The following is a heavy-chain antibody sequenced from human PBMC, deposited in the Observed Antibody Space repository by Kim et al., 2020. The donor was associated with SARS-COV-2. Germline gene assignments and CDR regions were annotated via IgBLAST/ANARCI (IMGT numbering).Heavy chain of an antibody. CDR3: AKDPPSGYSSSWYNY. CDR2: ISGDGGST. J-gene: IGHJ4*02. Sequence: GGSLRLSCAASGFTFDDYAMHWVRQAPGKGLEWVSLISGDGGSTYYADSVKGRFTISRDNSKNSLYLQMNSLRTEDTALYYCAKDPPSGYSSSWYNYWGQGTLVTVSS. V-gene: IGHV3-43*02. D-gene: IGHD6-13*01. CDR1: GFTFDDYA.